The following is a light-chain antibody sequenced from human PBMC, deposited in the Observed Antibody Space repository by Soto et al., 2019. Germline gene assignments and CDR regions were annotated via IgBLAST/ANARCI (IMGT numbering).Light chain of an antibody. Sequence: ESVLTQSPATLSFSPRERATLSCRASLSVRNELAWYQQQPGQPPRLLIYDASNRPTAIPARFSSSGSETAFNLPISTLDHEDFAIYYSQQRASWPLTVGQGTRVEI. CDR3: QQRASWPLT. CDR2: DAS. V-gene: IGKV3-11*01. CDR1: LSVRNE. J-gene: IGKJ5*01.